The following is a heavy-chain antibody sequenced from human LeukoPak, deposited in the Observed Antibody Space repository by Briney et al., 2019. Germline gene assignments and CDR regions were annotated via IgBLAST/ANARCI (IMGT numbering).Heavy chain of an antibody. CDR3: ARVGYSGYEPFDY. CDR1: RFRFSEYG. Sequence: GGSLRLSCAASRFRFSEYGMHWVRQAPGKGLEWVAFIRYDVSDQYYADSVRGRFTISRDNSKTTLYLQMDSLSAEDTAVYYCARVGYSGYEPFDYWGQGTMVSVSS. V-gene: IGHV3-30*02. CDR2: IRYDVSDQ. J-gene: IGHJ4*02. D-gene: IGHD5-12*01.